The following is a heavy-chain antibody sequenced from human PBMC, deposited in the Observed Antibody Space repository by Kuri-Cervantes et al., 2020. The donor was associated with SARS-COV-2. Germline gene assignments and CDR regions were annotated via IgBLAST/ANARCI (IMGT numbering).Heavy chain of an antibody. CDR3: ARTNTIFGVAIWGWFDP. CDR2: IYTSGST. CDR1: GGSISSYY. J-gene: IGHJ5*02. Sequence: GSLRLSCTVSGGSISSYYWSWIRQPAGKGLEWIGRIYTSGSTNYNPSLKSRVTMSVDTSKNQFSLKLSSVTAADTAVYYCARTNTIFGVAIWGWFDPWGQGTLVTVSS. V-gene: IGHV4-4*07. D-gene: IGHD3-3*01.